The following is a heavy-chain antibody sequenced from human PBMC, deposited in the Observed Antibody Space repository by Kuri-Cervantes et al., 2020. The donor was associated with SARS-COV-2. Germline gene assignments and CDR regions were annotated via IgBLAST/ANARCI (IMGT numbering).Heavy chain of an antibody. CDR2: IRYDGSNK. CDR1: GFTFSSYG. D-gene: IGHD1-14*01. J-gene: IGHJ6*03. Sequence: LSLTCAASGFTFSSYGMHWVRQAPGKGLEWVAFIRYDGSNKYYADSVKGRFTISRDNSKNTLYLQMNSLRAEDTAVCYCARKKTDMDVWGKGTTVTVSS. V-gene: IGHV3-30*02. CDR3: ARKKTDMDV.